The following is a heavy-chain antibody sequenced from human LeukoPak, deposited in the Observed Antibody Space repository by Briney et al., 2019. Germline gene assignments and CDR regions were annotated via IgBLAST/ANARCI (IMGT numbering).Heavy chain of an antibody. CDR1: GVSISSYY. V-gene: IGHV4-59*01. D-gene: IGHD2-8*02. CDR2: IYYSGST. Sequence: PSETLSLTCTVSGVSISSYYWSWIRQPPGKGLEWIGYIYYSGSTNYNPSLKSRVTISVDTSKNQFSLKLSSVTAADTAVYYCASLVLGAFDIWGQGTMVTVSS. J-gene: IGHJ3*02. CDR3: ASLVLGAFDI.